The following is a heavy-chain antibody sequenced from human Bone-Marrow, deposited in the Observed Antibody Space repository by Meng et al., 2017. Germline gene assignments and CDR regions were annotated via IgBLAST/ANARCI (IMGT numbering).Heavy chain of an antibody. D-gene: IGHD6-13*01. V-gene: IGHV1-8*01. Sequence: HLLQSGAQVKKPGASVKVSCKASGYTFTSYDINWVRQATGQGLEWMGWMNPNSGNTGYAQKFQGRVTMTRNTSISTAYMELSSLRSEDTAVYYCARAPYSSKDWFDPWGQGTLVTVSS. CDR2: MNPNSGNT. CDR3: ARAPYSSKDWFDP. J-gene: IGHJ5*02. CDR1: GYTFTSYD.